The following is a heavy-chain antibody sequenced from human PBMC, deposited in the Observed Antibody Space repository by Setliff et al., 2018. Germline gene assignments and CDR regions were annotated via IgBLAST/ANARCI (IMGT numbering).Heavy chain of an antibody. V-gene: IGHV4-31*03. Sequence: SETLSLTCTVSDGSIRSGDYWGWIRQHPGKGLEWIGYIHHTGTTFYNPSLRSRVTISVDTSKNQFSLKLTSVTAADTAVYYCATTTLGRYCFGGNCYFGYWGQGTLVTVSS. CDR1: DGSIRSGDY. CDR3: ATTTLGRYCFGGNCYFGY. D-gene: IGHD2-15*01. J-gene: IGHJ4*02. CDR2: IHHTGTT.